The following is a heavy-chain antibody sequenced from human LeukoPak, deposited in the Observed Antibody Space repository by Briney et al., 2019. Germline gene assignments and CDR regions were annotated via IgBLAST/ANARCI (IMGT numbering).Heavy chain of an antibody. J-gene: IGHJ4*02. CDR2: INSDGSST. CDR1: GFTFSSYW. V-gene: IGHV3-74*01. D-gene: IGHD3-22*01. Sequence: GGSLRLSCAASGFTFSSYWMHWVRQAPGKGLVWVSRINSDGSSTSYADSVKGRFTISRDNAKNTLYLQMNSLRAEDTAVYYCARGAGYYDSSGYYLYYLDYWGQGTLVTVSS. CDR3: ARGAGYYDSSGYYLYYLDY.